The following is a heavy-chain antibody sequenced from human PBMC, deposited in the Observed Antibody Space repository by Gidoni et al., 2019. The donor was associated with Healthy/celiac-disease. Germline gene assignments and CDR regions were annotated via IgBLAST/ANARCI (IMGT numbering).Heavy chain of an antibody. CDR3: TRAREWEVMEN. D-gene: IGHD1-26*01. CDR2: IRSKANSYAT. CDR1: GFTFSGSA. Sequence: EVQLVESGGGLVQPGGSLKLSCAASGFTFSGSAMHWVRQASGKGLEWVGRIRSKANSYATAYAASVKGRFTISRDDSKNTAYLQMNSLKTEDTAVYYCTRAREWEVMENWGQGTLVTVSS. J-gene: IGHJ4*02. V-gene: IGHV3-73*02.